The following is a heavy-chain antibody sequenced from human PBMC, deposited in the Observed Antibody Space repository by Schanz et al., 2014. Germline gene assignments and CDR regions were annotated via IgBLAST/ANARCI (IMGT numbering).Heavy chain of an antibody. CDR2: ISAYNGNT. V-gene: IGHV1-18*01. D-gene: IGHD3-9*01. CDR1: GYTFTSYG. Sequence: QVQLVQSGAEVKKPGASVKVSCKASGYTFTSYGISWVRQAPGQGLEWMGWISAYNGNTKYPQKLQGRVTMTTDTSTSTAYMEQRSLRSDDTAVYYCARDAADFYDILTEEDYWGQGTLVTVSS. J-gene: IGHJ4*02. CDR3: ARDAADFYDILTEEDY.